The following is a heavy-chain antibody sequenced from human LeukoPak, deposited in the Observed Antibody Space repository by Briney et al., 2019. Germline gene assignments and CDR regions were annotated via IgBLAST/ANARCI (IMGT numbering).Heavy chain of an antibody. Sequence: GGSLRLSCAASGFTFSSYAMSWVRQAPGKGLEWVSAFSGSGGSTYYADSVKGRFTISRDDSKNTLYLQMNSLRAEDTAVYYCAKSSSGSSYNVLDYWGQRTLVTVSS. CDR2: FSGSGGST. CDR3: AKSSSGSSYNVLDY. D-gene: IGHD3-10*01. CDR1: GFTFSSYA. V-gene: IGHV3-23*01. J-gene: IGHJ4*02.